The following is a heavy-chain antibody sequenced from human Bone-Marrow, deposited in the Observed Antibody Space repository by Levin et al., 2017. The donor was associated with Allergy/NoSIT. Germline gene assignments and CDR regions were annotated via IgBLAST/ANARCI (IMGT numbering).Heavy chain of an antibody. Sequence: SLKISCVGSGFTFEDYAMHWVRRVPGKGLEWVSGITWNSGRKVYTDSVKGRFTISRDNAKNSLVLQMDSLTTEDSAFYYCARDSHTDSVTPLDYWGQGTLVAVSS. CDR2: ITWNSGRK. CDR3: ARDSHTDSVTPLDY. CDR1: GFTFEDYA. J-gene: IGHJ4*02. V-gene: IGHV3-9*01. D-gene: IGHD5-18*01.